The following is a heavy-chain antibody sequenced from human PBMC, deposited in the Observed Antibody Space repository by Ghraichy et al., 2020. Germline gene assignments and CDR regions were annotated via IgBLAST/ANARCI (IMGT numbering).Heavy chain of an antibody. CDR3: ARHTDGYNPFHY. Sequence: GESLNISCKGSGYNFHTYWIGWVRQMPGKGLEWMGIIYPGDSRVSYGPSFQGQVTISADTSITTAYLQWSSLRPSDTAIYYCARHTDGYNPFHYWGQGTLVTVSS. V-gene: IGHV5-51*01. CDR2: IYPGDSRV. D-gene: IGHD5-24*01. CDR1: GYNFHTYW. J-gene: IGHJ4*02.